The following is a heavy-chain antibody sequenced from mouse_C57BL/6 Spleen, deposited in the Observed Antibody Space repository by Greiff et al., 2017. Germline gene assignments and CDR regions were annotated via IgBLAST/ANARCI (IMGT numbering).Heavy chain of an antibody. CDR2: ISNGGGST. Sequence: EVMLVESGGGLVQPGGSLKLSCAASGFTFSDYYMYWVRQTPEKRLEWVAYISNGGGSTYYPDTVKGRFTISRDNAKNTLYLQMSRLKSEDTAMYYCARQVYDGYFDYWGQGTTLTVSS. CDR1: GFTFSDYY. CDR3: ARQVYDGYFDY. D-gene: IGHD2-3*01. J-gene: IGHJ2*01. V-gene: IGHV5-12*01.